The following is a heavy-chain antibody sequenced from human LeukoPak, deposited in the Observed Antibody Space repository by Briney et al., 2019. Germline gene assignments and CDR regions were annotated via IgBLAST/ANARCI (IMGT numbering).Heavy chain of an antibody. CDR2: ITGDGGDT. Sequence: GGSLRLSCKTSGFSFRSYAMTWVRQAPGKGLEWVSAITGDGGDTNHADSVKGRFTISRDNSANTLSLQMNSLRPEDTAMYYCAKARGQSSGWSLDYWGQGTLVTVSS. CDR3: AKARGQSSGWSLDY. CDR1: GFSFRSYA. J-gene: IGHJ4*02. D-gene: IGHD6-19*01. V-gene: IGHV3-23*01.